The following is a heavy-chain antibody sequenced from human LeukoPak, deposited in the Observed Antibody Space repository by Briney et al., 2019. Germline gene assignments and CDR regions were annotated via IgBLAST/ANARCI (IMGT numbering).Heavy chain of an antibody. D-gene: IGHD4-23*01. Sequence: PGGSLRLSCAASGFTLKNYNMNWVRQAPGKGLEGIAYITPRGVTLHGDSVKGRFSLSRDDAKNSVFLQMNSLRGEDTAVYHCVREKSVGDYWYFDHWGRGTQVTVSS. CDR1: GFTLKNYN. J-gene: IGHJ2*01. CDR2: ITPRGVT. V-gene: IGHV3-48*03. CDR3: VREKSVGDYWYFDH.